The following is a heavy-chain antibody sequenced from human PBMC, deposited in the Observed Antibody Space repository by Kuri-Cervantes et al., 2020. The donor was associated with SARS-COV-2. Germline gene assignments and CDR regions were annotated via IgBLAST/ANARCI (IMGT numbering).Heavy chain of an antibody. J-gene: IGHJ6*03. Sequence: SETLSLTCTVSGSSISSGYYWGWIRQPPGKGLEWIGYIYYSGSTNYNPSLKSRVTISVDTSKNQFSLKLSSVTAADTAVYYCARSMGNFWSSYYAAYYYYYMDVWGKGTTVTVSS. CDR2: IYYSGST. CDR1: GSSISSGYY. CDR3: ARSMGNFWSSYYAAYYYYYMDV. V-gene: IGHV4-61*01. D-gene: IGHD3-3*01.